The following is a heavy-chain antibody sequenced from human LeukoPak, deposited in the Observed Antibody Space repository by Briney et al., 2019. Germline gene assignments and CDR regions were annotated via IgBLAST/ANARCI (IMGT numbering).Heavy chain of an antibody. V-gene: IGHV1-2*02. CDR3: ARDDASSWSSDFDY. Sequence: ASVKVSCKTSGYTFTAYYMHWVRQAPGQGLEWMGWINPNSGGTDYAQKFQGRVTMTRDTSISTAYMELSRLRSDDTAVYYCARDDASSWSSDFDYWGQGTLVTVSS. CDR1: GYTFTAYY. D-gene: IGHD6-13*01. CDR2: INPNSGGT. J-gene: IGHJ4*02.